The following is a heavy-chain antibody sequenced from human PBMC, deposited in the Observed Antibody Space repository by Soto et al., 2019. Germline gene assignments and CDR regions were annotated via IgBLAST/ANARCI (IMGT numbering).Heavy chain of an antibody. CDR3: GRHMMRGVYCFGL. CDR2: IYPSGRT. D-gene: IGHD3-10*01. J-gene: IGHJ5*02. V-gene: IGHV4-4*07. CDR1: DGYISSHY. Sequence: LVLMSHTCTVSDGYISSHYWSWIRKNAGKGLEWIGRIYPSGRTNYNPSLKSRVTLSVDKAKNQFSLQLSSVSAADKAVYYCGRHMMRGVYCFGLSGQ.